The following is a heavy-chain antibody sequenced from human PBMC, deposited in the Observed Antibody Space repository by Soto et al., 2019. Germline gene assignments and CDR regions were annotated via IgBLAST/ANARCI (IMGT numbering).Heavy chain of an antibody. CDR1: VFTSSSYA. CDR3: RCNRRKSDH. V-gene: IGHV3-23*01. Sequence: PWGSLRLSCAAAVFTSSSYAMSWFRQAPGKGLEWVSAISGSGGSTYYADSVKGRFTISRDTSENSLYLQMNSLRAEDTAVYYCRCNRRKSDHWVQGSPVSVSS. J-gene: IGHJ4*02. CDR2: ISGSGGST.